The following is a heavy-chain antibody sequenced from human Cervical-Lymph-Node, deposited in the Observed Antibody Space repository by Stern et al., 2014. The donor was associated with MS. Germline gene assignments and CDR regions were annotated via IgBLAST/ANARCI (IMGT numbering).Heavy chain of an antibody. CDR2: IRSKAYGGTT. Sequence: EVHLVESGGGLVKPGHSLRLSCAASGFTFGDYAMIWFRQAPGKGLAWVGLIRSKAYGGTTEYAASVKGRFTISRDDSKTIAYLQMNSLKTEDTAVYYCSRGSALWFGVADWGQGTLVTVSS. CDR1: GFTFGDYA. J-gene: IGHJ4*02. CDR3: SRGSALWFGVAD. D-gene: IGHD3-10*01. V-gene: IGHV3-49*05.